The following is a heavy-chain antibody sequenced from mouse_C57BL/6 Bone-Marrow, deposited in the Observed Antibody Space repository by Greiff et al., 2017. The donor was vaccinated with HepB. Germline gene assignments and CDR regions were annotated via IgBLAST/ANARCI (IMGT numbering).Heavy chain of an antibody. CDR3: ARTYYDYAVPFAY. Sequence: VQLQQSGAELVKPGASVKISCKASGYAFSSYWMNWVEQRPGKGLEWIGQIYPGDGDTNYNGKFKGKATLTADKSSSTAYMQLSSLTSEDSAVYFCARTYYDYAVPFAYWGQGTLVTVSA. V-gene: IGHV1-80*01. J-gene: IGHJ3*01. CDR2: IYPGDGDT. CDR1: GYAFSSYW. D-gene: IGHD2-4*01.